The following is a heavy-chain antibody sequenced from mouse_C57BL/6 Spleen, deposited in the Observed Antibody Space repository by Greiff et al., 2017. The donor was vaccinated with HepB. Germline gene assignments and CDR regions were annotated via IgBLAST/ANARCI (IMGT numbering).Heavy chain of an antibody. Sequence: QVQLQQPGAELVKPGASVKMSCKASGYTFTSYWITWVKQRPGQGLAWIGDIYPGSGSTNYNEKFKSKATLTVDTSSSTAYMQLSSLTSEDSAVYYCARSPFYYGPPFDYWGQGTTLTVSS. CDR3: ARSPFYYGPPFDY. CDR2: IYPGSGST. V-gene: IGHV1-55*01. J-gene: IGHJ2*01. CDR1: GYTFTSYW. D-gene: IGHD1-1*01.